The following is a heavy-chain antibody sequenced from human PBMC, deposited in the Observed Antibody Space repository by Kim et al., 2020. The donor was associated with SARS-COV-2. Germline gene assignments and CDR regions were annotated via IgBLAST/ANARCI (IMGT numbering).Heavy chain of an antibody. V-gene: IGHV3-20*04. D-gene: IGHD3-10*01. CDR1: GFTFDDYG. J-gene: IGHJ6*03. Sequence: GGSLRLSCATSGFTFDDYGMTWVRQAPGKGLEWVSGITWNGGTIGYADSVKGRFTISRDNAKKSLYLQVNSLRADDTALYYCARVSTMFQGGNRYKDYYMDVWGKGTTVTVSS. CDR2: ITWNGGTI. CDR3: ARVSTMFQGGNRYKDYYMDV.